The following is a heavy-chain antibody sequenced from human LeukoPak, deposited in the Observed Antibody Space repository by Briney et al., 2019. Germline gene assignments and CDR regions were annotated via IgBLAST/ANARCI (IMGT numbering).Heavy chain of an antibody. V-gene: IGHV3-43*02. CDR2: ISGDGGT. D-gene: IGHD2-2*01. CDR1: GFTLSSNY. CDR3: AKAAYCCITTCYRYYYYYIDV. Sequence: GGSLRLSCAASGFTLSSNYMSWVRQAPGKGLEWISLISGDGGTFYADSVKGGFIISRDNSKNSLYLQMNSLRAEDTALYYCAKAAYCCITTCYRYYYYYIDVWGKRTTVTVSS. J-gene: IGHJ6*03.